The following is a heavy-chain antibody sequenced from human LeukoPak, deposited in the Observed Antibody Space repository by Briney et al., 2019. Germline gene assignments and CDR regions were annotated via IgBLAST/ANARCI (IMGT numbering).Heavy chain of an antibody. V-gene: IGHV4-34*01. D-gene: IGHD6-13*01. CDR3: ARPGDISSWYDY. CDR2: INHVETA. J-gene: IGHJ4*02. CDR1: GESFSDYY. Sequence: SETLSLTCAVYGESFSDYYWTWIRQPPGKGLKWIGEINHVETANYNPSLKSRVAISVDTSKSQFSLRLNSVTAADTAVYYCARPGDISSWYDYWGQGTVVTVSS.